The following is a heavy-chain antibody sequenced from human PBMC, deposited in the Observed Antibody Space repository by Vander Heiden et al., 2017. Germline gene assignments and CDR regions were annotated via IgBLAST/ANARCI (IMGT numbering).Heavy chain of an antibody. Sequence: QITLKESGPTLVKPTQTLTLTCTFSGFSLSTGGVAVGWIRQPPGKALEWLALIYGNDEKLYRPSLKSRLTVTKDTSKNQAVLTMTSMDTVDTARYYCAHRQMSTFDFWGRGTLVTVSS. CDR3: AHRQMSTFDF. J-gene: IGHJ5*01. V-gene: IGHV2-5*01. CDR1: GFSLSTGGVA. CDR2: IYGNDEK.